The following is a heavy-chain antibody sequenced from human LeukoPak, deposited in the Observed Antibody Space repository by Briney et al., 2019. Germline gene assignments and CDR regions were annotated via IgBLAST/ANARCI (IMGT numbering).Heavy chain of an antibody. D-gene: IGHD6-13*01. CDR3: VKPAYSSTFFDY. V-gene: IGHV3-64D*06. CDR1: GFTFSSYA. J-gene: IGHJ4*01. Sequence: PGGSLRLSCSASGFTFSSYAMGWVRQAPGKGLEYVSAISSSGISTYYADSVKGRFTISRDNSKNTVYLQMSRLRADDAAVYFCVKPAYSSTFFDYWGHGTLVTVSS. CDR2: ISSSGIST.